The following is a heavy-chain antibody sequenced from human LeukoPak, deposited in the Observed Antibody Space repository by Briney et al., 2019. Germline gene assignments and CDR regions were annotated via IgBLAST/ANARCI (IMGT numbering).Heavy chain of an antibody. J-gene: IGHJ6*02. CDR2: IIPILGIA. V-gene: IGHV1-69*04. CDR3: ASGTVTSSRDYYYYYGMDV. CDR1: GGTFSSYA. D-gene: IGHD4-17*01. Sequence: GASVKVSCKASGGTFSSYAISWVRQAPGQGLEWMGRIIPILGIANYTQKFQGRVTITADKSTSTAYMELSSLRSEDTAVYYCASGTVTSSRDYYYYYGMDVWGQGTTVTVSS.